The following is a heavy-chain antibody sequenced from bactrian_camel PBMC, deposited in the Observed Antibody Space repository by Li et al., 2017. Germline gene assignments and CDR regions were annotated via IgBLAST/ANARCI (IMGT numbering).Heavy chain of an antibody. CDR2: IDSDGKI. V-gene: IGHV3S53*01. Sequence: VQLVESGGGSVQAGGSLKLSCSLSGYVVENNCMGWFRQTPGQAREGVAAIDSDGKIHYGTSVKDRFTISQDSAKNILYLQMSSLKPEDTAMYYCAGDEGWTTETPETKGTQVTVS. D-gene: IGHD1*01. CDR1: GYVVENNC. J-gene: IGHJ4*01.